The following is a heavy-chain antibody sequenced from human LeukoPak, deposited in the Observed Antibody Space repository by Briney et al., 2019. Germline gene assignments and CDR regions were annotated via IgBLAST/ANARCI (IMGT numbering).Heavy chain of an antibody. V-gene: IGHV1-8*01. CDR3: ARDAGSYRFDP. Sequence: ASVKVSCKASGYTFTSYDINWVRQATGQGLEWMGWMNPNSGNTGYAQKFQGRVTITADKSTSTAYMELSSLRSEDTAVYYCARDAGSYRFDPWGQGTLVTVSS. CDR1: GYTFTSYD. J-gene: IGHJ5*02. D-gene: IGHD3-10*01. CDR2: MNPNSGNT.